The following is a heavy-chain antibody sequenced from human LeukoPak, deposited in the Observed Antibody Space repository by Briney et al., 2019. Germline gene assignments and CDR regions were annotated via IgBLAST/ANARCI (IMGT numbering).Heavy chain of an antibody. D-gene: IGHD3-22*01. V-gene: IGHV1-18*01. Sequence: ASVKDSCKASGYTFANYGISWVRQAPGHGLEWMGWISINNGNTKYAQKFQGRVTVTTDTSTSTAYMELRSLTPDDTAVYYCARDHHYYDSTGYFGYWGQGTLVTVSS. CDR2: ISINNGNT. CDR1: GYTFANYG. CDR3: ARDHHYYDSTGYFGY. J-gene: IGHJ4*02.